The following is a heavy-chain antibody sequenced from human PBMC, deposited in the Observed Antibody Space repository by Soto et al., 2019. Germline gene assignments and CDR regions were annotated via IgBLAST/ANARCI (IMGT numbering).Heavy chain of an antibody. CDR2: IKEDGSEK. Sequence: GGSLRLSCAASGLTFSNYYMTWVRQAPGKGLEWVANIKEDGSEKYYGDSVRGRFTISRDNANNLLYLQMSSLRADDTAVYYCARDIVPRVGYTANEPRGKGTLVTVSS. D-gene: IGHD6-25*01. V-gene: IGHV3-7*01. CDR3: ARDIVPRVGYTANEP. J-gene: IGHJ5*02. CDR1: GLTFSNYY.